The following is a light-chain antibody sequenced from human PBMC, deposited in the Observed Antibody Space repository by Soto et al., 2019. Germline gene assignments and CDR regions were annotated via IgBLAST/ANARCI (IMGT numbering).Light chain of an antibody. J-gene: IGLJ2*01. V-gene: IGLV2-14*01. CDR3: SSYTSSTTLV. Sequence: QSVLTQPASVSGSPGQSITISCTGSSSDVGGYDYVSWSQQHPGKAPTLIIYDVGNRPSGVSNRFSGSKSGNTASLTISGLQAEDEADYYCSSYTSSTTLVFGGGTKLTVL. CDR1: SSDVGGYDY. CDR2: DVG.